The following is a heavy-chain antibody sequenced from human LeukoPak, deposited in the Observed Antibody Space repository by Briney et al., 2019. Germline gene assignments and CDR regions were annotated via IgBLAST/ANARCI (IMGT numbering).Heavy chain of an antibody. CDR3: ARVTGYSYGYYFDY. CDR2: INHSGST. Sequence: SETLSLTCAVYGGSFSGYYWSWIRQPPGKGLEWIGEINHSGSTNYNPSLKSRVTISVDTSKNQFSLKLSSVTAADTAVYYCARVTGYSYGYYFDYWGQGTLVTVSS. D-gene: IGHD5-18*01. J-gene: IGHJ4*02. CDR1: GGSFSGYY. V-gene: IGHV4-34*01.